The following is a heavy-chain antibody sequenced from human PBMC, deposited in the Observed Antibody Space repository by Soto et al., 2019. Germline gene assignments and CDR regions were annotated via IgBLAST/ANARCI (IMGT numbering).Heavy chain of an antibody. CDR3: ATGLLGYCSGGSCYSDS. CDR2: ISGDNGNT. Sequence: QVQLVQSGAEVKKPGASVRVSCQTSAYTFTNYAVSWVRQAPGQGLEWMGWISGDNGNTIYAQKFQGRDTMTTDTSTRKAYMELRSLRSDDTAVYYCATGLLGYCSGGSCYSDSWGQGSLVTGSS. D-gene: IGHD2-15*01. J-gene: IGHJ4*02. CDR1: AYTFTNYA. V-gene: IGHV1-18*01.